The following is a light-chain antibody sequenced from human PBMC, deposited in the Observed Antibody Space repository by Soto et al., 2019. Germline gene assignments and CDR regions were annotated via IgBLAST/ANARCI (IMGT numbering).Light chain of an antibody. CDR2: DVT. CDR1: SSNIGNNY. V-gene: IGLV1-51*01. CDR3: CSYAGFYTLV. Sequence: QSVLTQSPSVSAAPGQKVTISCSGSSSNIGNNYVSWYQQLPGTAPKLLIYDVTKRPSGVPDRFSGSKSGNTASLTISGLQAEDESEYYCCSYAGFYTLVFGGGTKLTVL. J-gene: IGLJ3*02.